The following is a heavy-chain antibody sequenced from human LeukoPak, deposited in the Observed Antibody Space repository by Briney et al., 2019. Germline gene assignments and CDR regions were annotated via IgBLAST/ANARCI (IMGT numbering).Heavy chain of an antibody. J-gene: IGHJ3*02. CDR2: ISWNSGSI. Sequence: GGSLRLSCAASGLTFDDYAMHWVRQAPGKGLEWVSGISWNSGSIGYADSVKGRFTISRDNAKNSLYLQMNSLRAEDTALYYCAKGRRKQPNDAFDIWGQGTVVTVSS. D-gene: IGHD5-18*01. CDR3: AKGRRKQPNDAFDI. V-gene: IGHV3-9*01. CDR1: GLTFDDYA.